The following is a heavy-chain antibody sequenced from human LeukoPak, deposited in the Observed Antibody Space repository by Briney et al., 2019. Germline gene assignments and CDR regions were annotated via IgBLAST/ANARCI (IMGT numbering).Heavy chain of an antibody. CDR1: GGSISSYY. D-gene: IGHD6-13*01. Sequence: SETLSLTCTVSGGSISSYYWSWIRQPPGKGLEWIGYIYYSGSTNYNPSLKSRVTISVDTSKNQFSLKLSSVTAADTAVYYCARDTFHIAAAVYYFDYWGQGTLVTVSS. CDR3: ARDTFHIAAAVYYFDY. V-gene: IGHV4-59*01. CDR2: IYYSGST. J-gene: IGHJ4*02.